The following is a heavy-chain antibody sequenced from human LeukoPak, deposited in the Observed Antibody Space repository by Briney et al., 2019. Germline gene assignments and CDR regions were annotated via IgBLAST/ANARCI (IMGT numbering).Heavy chain of an antibody. J-gene: IGHJ4*02. V-gene: IGHV3-64*01. CDR2: MSSNGGST. D-gene: IGHD3-22*01. CDR3: AKAPSGSSVYYSDYFDY. Sequence: GGSLRLSCAASGFTFSSYAMHWVRQAPGKGLEYVSAMSSNGGSTYYANSVKGRFTISRDNSKNSLYLPMNSLRAEDTAVYYCAKAPSGSSVYYSDYFDYWGQGTLVILS. CDR1: GFTFSSYA.